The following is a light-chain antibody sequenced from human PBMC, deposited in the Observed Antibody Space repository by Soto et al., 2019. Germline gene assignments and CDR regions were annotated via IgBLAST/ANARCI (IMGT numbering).Light chain of an antibody. CDR2: SAS. J-gene: IGKJ2*01. CDR1: QSVSSNY. Sequence: EIVLTQSPGTLSLSPGERATLSCRASQSVSSNYLAGYQQKPGQAPRLLIYSASSRATGIPDRFSGSGSGTDFTLTISRLEPEDFAVYYCQQYGSSPLTYTFGQGTKLEI. CDR3: QQYGSSPLTYT. V-gene: IGKV3-20*01.